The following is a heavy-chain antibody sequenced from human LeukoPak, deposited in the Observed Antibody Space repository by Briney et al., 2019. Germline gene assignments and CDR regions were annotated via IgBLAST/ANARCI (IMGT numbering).Heavy chain of an antibody. Sequence: SETLSLTCTVSGGSLSSSSYYWGWIRQPPGTGLEWIGSIYYSGSTYYNPSLKSRVTISVDTSKNQFSLKLSSVTAADTAVYYCARQSAGDFDYWGQGTLVTVSS. V-gene: IGHV4-39*01. CDR3: ARQSAGDFDY. CDR2: IYYSGST. D-gene: IGHD6-13*01. J-gene: IGHJ4*02. CDR1: GGSLSSSSYY.